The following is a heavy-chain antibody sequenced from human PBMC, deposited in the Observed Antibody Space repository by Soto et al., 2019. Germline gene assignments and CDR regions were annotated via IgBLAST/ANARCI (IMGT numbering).Heavy chain of an antibody. CDR2: ISSSSSYI. J-gene: IGHJ4*02. CDR1: GFTFSSYS. V-gene: IGHV3-21*01. Sequence: GGSLRLSCAASGFTFSSYSMNWVRQAPGKGLEWVSSISSSSSYIYYADSVKGRFTISRDNAKNSLYLQMNSLRAEDTAVYYCAREDRFLEWLPYFTLDYWGQGTLVTVSS. D-gene: IGHD3-3*01. CDR3: AREDRFLEWLPYFTLDY.